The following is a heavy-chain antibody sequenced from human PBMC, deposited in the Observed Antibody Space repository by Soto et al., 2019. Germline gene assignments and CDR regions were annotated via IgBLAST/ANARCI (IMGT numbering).Heavy chain of an antibody. CDR1: GYTFTGYY. D-gene: IGHD4-4*01. CDR2: INPNSDDT. J-gene: IGHJ4*02. V-gene: IGHV1-2*02. CDR3: ARAPTYSDYSDY. Sequence: SVKGSCKASGYTFTGYYMHWVRQAPGQGLEWMGWINPNSDDTDFAQKFQGRVTMTRDTSISTAYMELSRLRSDDTAVYYCARAPTYSDYSDYWGQGTLVT.